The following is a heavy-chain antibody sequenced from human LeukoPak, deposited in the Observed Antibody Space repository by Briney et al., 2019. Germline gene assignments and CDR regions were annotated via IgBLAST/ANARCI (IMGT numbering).Heavy chain of an antibody. CDR1: GFXFGTYA. D-gene: IGHD6-19*01. J-gene: IGHJ4*02. V-gene: IGHV3-23*01. Sequence: GGSLRLSCAASGFXFGTYAISWVRQAPGKGLEWVSAINSAGGGTHYADSVKGRFTISRDNSKNTVYLHMNSLRAEDTAVYYCAKPLRGWYDFDYWGQGTLVTVSS. CDR2: INSAGGGT. CDR3: AKPLRGWYDFDY.